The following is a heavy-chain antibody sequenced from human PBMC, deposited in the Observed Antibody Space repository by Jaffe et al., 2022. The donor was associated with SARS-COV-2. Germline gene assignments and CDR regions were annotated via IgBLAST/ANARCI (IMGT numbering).Heavy chain of an antibody. Sequence: QVQLQQWGAGLLKPSETLSLTCAVYGGSFSGYYWSWIRQPPGKGLEWIGEINHSGSTNYNPSLKSRVTISVDTSKNQFSLKLSSVTAADTAVYYCARCSGAIRGYEFWGQGTLVTVSS. CDR3: ARCSGAIRGYEF. CDR1: GGSFSGYY. J-gene: IGHJ4*02. D-gene: IGHD5-12*01. V-gene: IGHV4-34*01. CDR2: INHSGST.